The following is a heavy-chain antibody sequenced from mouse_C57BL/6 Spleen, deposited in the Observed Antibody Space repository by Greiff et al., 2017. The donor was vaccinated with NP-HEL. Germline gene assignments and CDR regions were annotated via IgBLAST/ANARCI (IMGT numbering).Heavy chain of an antibody. V-gene: IGHV1-15*01. CDR1: GYTFTDYE. Sequence: VQLQQSGAELVRPGASVTLSCKASGYTFTDYEMHWVKQTPVHGLAWIGAIDPETGGTAYNQKFKGKAILTADKSSSTAYMELLSLTSEDSAVYYCTRGVYYYGEDYWGQGTSVTVSS. CDR3: TRGVYYYGEDY. J-gene: IGHJ4*01. CDR2: IDPETGGT.